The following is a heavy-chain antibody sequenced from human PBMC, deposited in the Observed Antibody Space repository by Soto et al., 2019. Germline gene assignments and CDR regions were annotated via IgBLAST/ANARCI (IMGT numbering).Heavy chain of an antibody. CDR2: ISSTTNYI. J-gene: IGHJ4*02. Sequence: GGSLRLSCAASGFTFTRYSMNWVRQAPGKGLEWVSSISSTTNYIYYADSMKGRFTVPRDNAKNSVYLEMNSLSAEDTAVYYCARESEDLTSNFDYWGQGTLVTVSS. V-gene: IGHV3-21*01. CDR3: ARESEDLTSNFDY. CDR1: GFTFTRYS.